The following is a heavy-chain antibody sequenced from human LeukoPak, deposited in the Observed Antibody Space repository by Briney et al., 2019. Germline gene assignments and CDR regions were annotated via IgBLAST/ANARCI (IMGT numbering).Heavy chain of an antibody. CDR3: ARVFMTDDAFDI. CDR1: GGSIGSYY. D-gene: IGHD2-21*02. J-gene: IGHJ3*02. V-gene: IGHV4-59*01. Sequence: SETLSLTCTVSGGSIGSYYWSWIRQPPGKGLEWIGYIYYSGSTNYNPSLKSRVTISVDTSKNQFSLKLSSVTAADTAVYYCARVFMTDDAFDIWGQGTMVTVSS. CDR2: IYYSGST.